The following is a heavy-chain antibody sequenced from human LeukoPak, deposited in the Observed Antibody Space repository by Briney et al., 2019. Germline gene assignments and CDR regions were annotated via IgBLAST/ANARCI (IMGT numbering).Heavy chain of an antibody. D-gene: IGHD5-24*01. V-gene: IGHV3-33*06. CDR2: LWYDGSNY. J-gene: IGHJ4*02. CDR1: GFTFSSYG. CDR3: AKDNKGEEMAIVGGPDY. Sequence: GGSLRLSCAASGFTFSSYGMHWVRQAPGKGLEWVAVLWYDGSNYYYADSVKGRFTISRDNSKNTLYLQMNSLRVEDTAVYYCAKDNKGEEMAIVGGPDYWGQGTLVTVSS.